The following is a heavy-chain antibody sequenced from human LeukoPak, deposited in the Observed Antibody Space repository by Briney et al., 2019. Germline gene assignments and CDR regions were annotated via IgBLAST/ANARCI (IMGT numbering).Heavy chain of an antibody. J-gene: IGHJ6*03. CDR1: GFTFSSYW. V-gene: IGHV3-74*01. CDR2: INSDGSST. D-gene: IGHD6-13*01. Sequence: GGSLRLSCAASGFTFSSYWMHWVRQAPGKGLVWVSRINSDGSSTSYADSVKGRFTISRDNAKNSLYLQMTSLRAADTAVYYCASPPFGSSRSSASPYYYYMDVWGKGTTVTISS. CDR3: ASPPFGSSRSSASPYYYYMDV.